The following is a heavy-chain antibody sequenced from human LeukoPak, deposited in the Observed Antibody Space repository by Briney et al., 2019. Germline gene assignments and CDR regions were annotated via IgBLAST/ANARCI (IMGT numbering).Heavy chain of an antibody. CDR1: GGSITTYF. V-gene: IGHV4-4*07. CDR2: IYTTGST. D-gene: IGHD6-13*01. CDR3: ARGAAATDRFDY. J-gene: IGHJ4*02. Sequence: SETLSLTCTVSGGSITTYFWSWIRQPAGKGLEWIGRIYTTGSTNYNPSLKSRVTMSVDTSKNQFSLKVSSVTAADTAVYYCARGAAATDRFDYWGQGTLVTVSS.